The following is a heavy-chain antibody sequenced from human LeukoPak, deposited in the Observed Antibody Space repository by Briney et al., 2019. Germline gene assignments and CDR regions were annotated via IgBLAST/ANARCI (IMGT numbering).Heavy chain of an antibody. J-gene: IGHJ4*02. CDR3: ASTALVGGEWIIDY. CDR2: INSVGSST. Sequence: GGSLRLSCAASGFTFSSNWIHWVRQAPGKGLVWVSRINSVGSSTSYADSVKGPFTISRDNAKNTLYLQMNSLRAEDTALYYCASTALVGGEWIIDYWGQGTLVTVSS. V-gene: IGHV3-74*01. D-gene: IGHD3-16*01. CDR1: GFTFSSNW.